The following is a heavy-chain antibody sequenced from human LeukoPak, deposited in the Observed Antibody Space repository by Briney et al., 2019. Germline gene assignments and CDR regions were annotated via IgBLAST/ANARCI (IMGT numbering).Heavy chain of an antibody. CDR3: AREYDAFDI. V-gene: IGHV3-7*03. CDR2: IKQDGSEK. CDR1: GFSFSSYS. Sequence: GGSLRLSCAASGFSFSSYSMSWVRQAPGKGLEWVANIKQDGSEKYYVDSVKGRLTISRDNAKNSLYLQMNSLRAEDTAVYYCAREYDAFDIWGQGTMVTVST. J-gene: IGHJ3*02.